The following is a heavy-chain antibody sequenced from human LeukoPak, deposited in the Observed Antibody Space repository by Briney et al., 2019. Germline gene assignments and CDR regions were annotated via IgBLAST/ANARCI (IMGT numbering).Heavy chain of an antibody. CDR2: INHSGST. J-gene: IGHJ4*02. V-gene: IGHV4-34*01. CDR1: GGSFSGYY. Sequence: SETLSLTCAVYGGSFSGYYWSWIRQPPGKGLEWIGEINHSGSTNYNPSLKSRVTISVDTSKNQFSLKLSSVTAADTAVYYCARAPVHNSGYSFDYWGQGTLVTVSS. CDR3: ARAPVHNSGYSFDY. D-gene: IGHD3-22*01.